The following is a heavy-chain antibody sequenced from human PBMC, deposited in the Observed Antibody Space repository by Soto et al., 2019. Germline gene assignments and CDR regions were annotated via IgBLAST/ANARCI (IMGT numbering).Heavy chain of an antibody. CDR1: GGSFSGYY. V-gene: IGHV4-34*01. CDR3: ACLSNGGDADY. Sequence: SETLSLTCAVYGGSFSGYYWSWIRQPPGKGLEWIGEINHSGSTNYNPSLKSRVTISVDTSKNQFSLKLSSVTAADTAVYYCACLSNGGDADYWGQGTLVTVSS. J-gene: IGHJ4*02. D-gene: IGHD2-21*02. CDR2: INHSGST.